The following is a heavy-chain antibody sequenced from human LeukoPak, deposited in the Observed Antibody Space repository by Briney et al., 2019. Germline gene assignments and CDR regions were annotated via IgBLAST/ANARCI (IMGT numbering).Heavy chain of an antibody. CDR3: ARGWRNTYYYGSGSYVY. D-gene: IGHD3-10*01. CDR2: INPNSGGT. Sequence: GASVKVSCKASGYTFTGYYMHWVRQAPGQGLEWMGWINPNSGGTNYAQKFQGRVTMTRDTSIRTAYMELSRLRSDDTAVYYCARGWRNTYYYGSGSYVYWGQGTLVTVSS. CDR1: GYTFTGYY. V-gene: IGHV1-2*02. J-gene: IGHJ4*02.